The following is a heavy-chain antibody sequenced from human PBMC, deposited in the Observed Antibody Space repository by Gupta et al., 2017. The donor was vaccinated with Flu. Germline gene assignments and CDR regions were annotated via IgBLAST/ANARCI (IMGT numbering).Heavy chain of an antibody. CDR3: ARFSRFSVPSGNYYFDY. J-gene: IGHJ4*02. Sequence: EVQLVESGGGVVRPGGSLRLSCAASGFTFDDYGMSWVRQAPGKGLEWVSGINWNGGSTGYADSVKGRFTISRDNAKNSLYLQMNSLRAEDTALYHCARFSRFSVPSGNYYFDYWGQGTLVTVSS. D-gene: IGHD3-10*01. CDR1: GFTFDDYG. CDR2: INWNGGST. V-gene: IGHV3-20*01.